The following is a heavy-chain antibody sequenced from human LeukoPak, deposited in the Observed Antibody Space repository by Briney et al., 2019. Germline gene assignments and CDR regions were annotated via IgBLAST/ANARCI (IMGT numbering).Heavy chain of an antibody. CDR3: ARDLEWYYYYMDV. V-gene: IGHV4-4*07. CDR1: GDSISTYY. J-gene: IGHJ6*03. D-gene: IGHD3-3*01. CDR2: IYTSGST. Sequence: SETLSLTCTVSGDSISTYYWSWIRQPAGKGLEWIGRIYTSGSTNYNPSLKSRVTISVDTSKNQFSLKLSSVTAADTAVYYCARDLEWYYYYMDVWGKGTTVTVSS.